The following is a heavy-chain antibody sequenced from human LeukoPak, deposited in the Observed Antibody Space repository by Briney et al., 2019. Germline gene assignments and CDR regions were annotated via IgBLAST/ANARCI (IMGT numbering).Heavy chain of an antibody. CDR1: GGSISSYY. CDR3: ARGRAAAGKLDY. D-gene: IGHD6-13*01. CDR2: IYTSRST. V-gene: IGHV4-4*07. Sequence: SGTLSLTCTVSGGSISSYYWSWIRQPAGKGLEWIGRIYTSRSTNYNPSLKSRVTMSVDTSKNQFSLKLSSVTAAVTAVYYCARGRAAAGKLDYWGQGTLVTVSS. J-gene: IGHJ4*02.